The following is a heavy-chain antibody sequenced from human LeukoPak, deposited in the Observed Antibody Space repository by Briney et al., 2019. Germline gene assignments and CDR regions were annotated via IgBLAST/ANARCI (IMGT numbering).Heavy chain of an antibody. V-gene: IGHV4-4*07. Sequence: SETLSLTCTVSGGSISSYYWSWIRQPAGKGLEWIGRMYTSGSTNYNPSLKSRVTMSVDTSKNQFSLKLSSVTAADTAVYYCAREVLRYYYDSSGYFDYWGQGTLVTVSS. CDR1: GGSISSYY. CDR2: MYTSGST. J-gene: IGHJ4*02. CDR3: AREVLRYYYDSSGYFDY. D-gene: IGHD3-22*01.